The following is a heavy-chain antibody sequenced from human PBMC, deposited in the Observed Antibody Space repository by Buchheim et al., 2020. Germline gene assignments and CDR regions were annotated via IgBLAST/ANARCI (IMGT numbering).Heavy chain of an antibody. D-gene: IGHD2-15*01. V-gene: IGHV3-30*18. Sequence: QVQLVESGGGVVQPGRSLRLSCAASGFTFSGSGMHWVRQAPGKGLEWVAYDGRNQYYADSVKGRFTISRDTSKNTLYLQMNSLRAEDTAVYYCAKRSLCSGTCYSYFDYWGQGTL. CDR2: YDGRNQ. J-gene: IGHJ4*02. CDR1: GFTFSGSG. CDR3: AKRSLCSGTCYSYFDY.